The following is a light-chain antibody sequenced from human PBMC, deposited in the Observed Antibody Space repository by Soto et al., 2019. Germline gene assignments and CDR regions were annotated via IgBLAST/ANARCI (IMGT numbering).Light chain of an antibody. J-gene: IGKJ4*01. CDR1: ETVKSDY. V-gene: IGKV3-20*01. CDR2: AAS. Sequence: EIVLTQSPGTLSLSPGERATLSCRASETVKSDYLAWYQQEPGRPPRLLIYAASTRATAIPDRFSGSGSGTDFTLAVSRLEPEDFAVYSCQQYGSSPLTFGGGTKVEI. CDR3: QQYGSSPLT.